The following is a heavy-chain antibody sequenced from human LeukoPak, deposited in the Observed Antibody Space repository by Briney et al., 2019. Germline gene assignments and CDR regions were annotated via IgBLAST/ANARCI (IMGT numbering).Heavy chain of an antibody. J-gene: IGHJ4*02. D-gene: IGHD3-10*01. CDR2: IYSGGGT. CDR3: ATDLGSGNYYMGVFDY. V-gene: IGHV3-53*01. Sequence: PGGSLRLSCAASGFSVSTNYMTWVRQAPGKGLEWVSVIYSGGGTYYADSVKGRFTISRDNSKNTLYLQVNSLRAEDTAVYYCATDLGSGNYYMGVFDYWGQGTLVTVSS. CDR1: GFSVSTNY.